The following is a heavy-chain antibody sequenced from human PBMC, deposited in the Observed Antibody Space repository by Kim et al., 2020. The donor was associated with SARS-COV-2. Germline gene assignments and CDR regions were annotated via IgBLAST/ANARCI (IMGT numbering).Heavy chain of an antibody. V-gene: IGHV4-31*03. CDR1: GGSISSGGYY. Sequence: SETLSLTCTVSGGSISSGGYYWSWIRQHPGKGLEWIGYIYYSGSTYYNPSLKSRVTISVDTSKNQFSLKLSSVTAADTAVYYCARVWDSRYDFASSGVTTPYFDYWGQGTLVTVSS. J-gene: IGHJ4*02. D-gene: IGHD5-12*01. CDR2: IYYSGST. CDR3: ARVWDSRYDFASSGVTTPYFDY.